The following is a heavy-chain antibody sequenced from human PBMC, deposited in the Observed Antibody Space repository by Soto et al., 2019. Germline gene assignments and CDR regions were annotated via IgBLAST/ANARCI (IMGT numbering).Heavy chain of an antibody. CDR2: MNPNTGNT. CDR1: GYTFTSSD. Sequence: QVQLVQSGAEVKKPGASVRVSCKASGYTFTSSDVYWVRQATGHGLELMGWMNPNTGNTGNAQKFQGRVTMTRNTSISTAYMELSSLRSEDTAVDYCARGSNQCSGGSCYSDWVDPWGQGTQDTVSS. D-gene: IGHD2-15*01. CDR3: ARGSNQCSGGSCYSDWVDP. V-gene: IGHV1-8*01. J-gene: IGHJ5*02.